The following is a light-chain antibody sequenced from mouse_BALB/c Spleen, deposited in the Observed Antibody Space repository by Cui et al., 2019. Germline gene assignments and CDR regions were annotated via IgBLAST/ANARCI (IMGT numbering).Light chain of an antibody. V-gene: IGKV5-39*01. J-gene: IGKJ2*01. CDR2: YTS. Sequence: DIVMTQSPDTLSVTPGARVSLSCRASQSISDYLHWYQQKSHVSPRLLIKYTSQSISGIPSRFSGSGSGSDFTLSINSVEPEDVGVYYCQNGHSLYTFGGGTKLEIK. CDR3: QNGHSLYT. CDR1: QSISDY.